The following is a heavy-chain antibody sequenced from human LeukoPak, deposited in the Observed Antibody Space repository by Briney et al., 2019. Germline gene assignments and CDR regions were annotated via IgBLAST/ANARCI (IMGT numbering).Heavy chain of an antibody. CDR1: GGSFSGYY. CDR2: INHSGST. Sequence: SETLSLTCAVYGGSFSGYYWSWIRQPPGKGLEWIGEINHSGSTYYNPSLKSRVTISVDTSKNQFSLKLSSVTAADTAVYYCARSILRWGYYFDYWGQGTLVTVSS. V-gene: IGHV4-34*01. J-gene: IGHJ4*02. CDR3: ARSILRWGYYFDY. D-gene: IGHD4-23*01.